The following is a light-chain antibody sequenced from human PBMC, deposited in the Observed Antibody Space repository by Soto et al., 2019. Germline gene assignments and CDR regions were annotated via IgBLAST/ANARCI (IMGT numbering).Light chain of an antibody. V-gene: IGKV1-39*01. CDR3: QQYNNWLWT. J-gene: IGKJ1*01. CDR2: AAS. Sequence: DIQMTQSPSSLSASVGDRVTITCRASQSISTYLNWYQQKVGKAPKLLIYAASSLQRGVPSRFSGSGSGTDFTLTISSLQSEDFAVYYCQQYNNWLWTFGQGTKVEIK. CDR1: QSISTY.